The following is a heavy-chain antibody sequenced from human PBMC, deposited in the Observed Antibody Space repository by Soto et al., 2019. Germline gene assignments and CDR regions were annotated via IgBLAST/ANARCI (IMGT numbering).Heavy chain of an antibody. Sequence: PSETLSLTCDVYGGSFSGYIWTWIRQTPGKGLQWIGQINHSGSANYNPSLKSRVTISVDTSKNQFSLKLSSVTAADTAVYYCTGKDYYYYGMDVWGQGTTVTVSS. J-gene: IGHJ6*02. V-gene: IGHV4-34*01. CDR3: TGKDYYYYGMDV. CDR1: GGSFSGYI. CDR2: INHSGSA.